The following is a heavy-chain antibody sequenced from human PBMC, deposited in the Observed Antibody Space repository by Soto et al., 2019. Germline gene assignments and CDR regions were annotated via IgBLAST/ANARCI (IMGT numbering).Heavy chain of an antibody. V-gene: IGHV5-51*01. CDR1: GYSFTSYW. CDR2: IYPGDSDT. J-gene: IGHJ4*02. D-gene: IGHD6-13*01. CDR3: ARHIKYSSSWYVGYFDY. Sequence: PGESLKISCKGSGYSFTSYWIGWVRQMPGKGLEWMGIIYPGDSDTRYSPSFQGQVTISADKPISTAYLQWSSLKASDTAMYYCARHIKYSSSWYVGYFDYWGQGTLVTVSS.